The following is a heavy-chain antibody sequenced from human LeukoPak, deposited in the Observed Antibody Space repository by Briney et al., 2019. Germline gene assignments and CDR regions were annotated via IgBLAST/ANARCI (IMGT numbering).Heavy chain of an antibody. CDR2: ISSSGSTI. J-gene: IGHJ4*02. Sequence: GGSLRLSCAASGFTFSSYEMNWVRQAPGKGLEWVSYISSSGSTIYYADSVQGRFTISRDNAKNSLYLQMNSLRAEDTAVYYCATTPVRCSSTSCYVDYWGQGTLVTVSS. V-gene: IGHV3-48*03. CDR1: GFTFSSYE. CDR3: ATTPVRCSSTSCYVDY. D-gene: IGHD2-2*01.